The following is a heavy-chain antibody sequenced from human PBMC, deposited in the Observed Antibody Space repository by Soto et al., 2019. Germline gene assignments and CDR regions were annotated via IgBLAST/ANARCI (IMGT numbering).Heavy chain of an antibody. J-gene: IGHJ4*02. V-gene: IGHV3-74*01. CDR2: INADGTST. D-gene: IGHD2-2*01. CDR3: VKVLARGVGVPRFYFDS. CDR1: GFTFSNSW. Sequence: PGGSLRLSCAASGFTFSNSWMHWGRPVSGKGLEWVSRINADGTSTSYADSVKGRFTISRDNAKNTLYLHVNSLRAEDTAVYYCVKVLARGVGVPRFYFDSWGQGALVTVSS.